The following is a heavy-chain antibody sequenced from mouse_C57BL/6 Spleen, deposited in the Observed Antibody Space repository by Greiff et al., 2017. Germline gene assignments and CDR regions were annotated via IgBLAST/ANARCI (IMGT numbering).Heavy chain of an antibody. J-gene: IGHJ2*01. CDR3: ATHYGLGYYFDY. V-gene: IGHV1-26*01. CDR2: INPNNGGT. Sequence: EVQLQQSGPELVKPGASVKISCKASGYTFTDYYMNWVKQSHGKSLEWIGDINPNNGGTSYNQKFQGKATLTVDKSSSTAYMQLRSLTSEASAVYYCATHYGLGYYFDYWGQGTTLTVSS. CDR1: GYTFTDYY. D-gene: IGHD1-1*02.